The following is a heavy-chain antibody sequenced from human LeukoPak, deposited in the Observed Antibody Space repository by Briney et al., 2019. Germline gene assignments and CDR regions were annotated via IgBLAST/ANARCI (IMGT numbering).Heavy chain of an antibody. CDR2: IYSGGST. Sequence: GGSLRLSCAASGFTVSSNYMSWVRQAPGKGLEWVSVIYSGGSTYYADSVKGRFTISRDNSKNTLYLQMTSLRAEDTAVYYCAKGYCSSTSCYVGKIFDIWGQGTMVTVSS. CDR3: AKGYCSSTSCYVGKIFDI. D-gene: IGHD2-2*01. J-gene: IGHJ3*02. CDR1: GFTVSSNY. V-gene: IGHV3-66*01.